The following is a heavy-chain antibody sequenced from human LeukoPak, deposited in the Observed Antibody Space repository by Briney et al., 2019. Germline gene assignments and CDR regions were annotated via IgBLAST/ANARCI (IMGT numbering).Heavy chain of an antibody. V-gene: IGHV3-7*01. J-gene: IGHJ4*02. Sequence: GGSLRLSCAASGFTFSNYWMSWVRQAPGKGREWVANIKQDGSEKYYVDSVKGRFTISRDNAKNSLYLQMNSLRAEDTAVYFCARDPYCSSTSCYLVPFDYWGQGTLVTVSS. CDR2: IKQDGSEK. D-gene: IGHD2-2*01. CDR3: ARDPYCSSTSCYLVPFDY. CDR1: GFTFSNYW.